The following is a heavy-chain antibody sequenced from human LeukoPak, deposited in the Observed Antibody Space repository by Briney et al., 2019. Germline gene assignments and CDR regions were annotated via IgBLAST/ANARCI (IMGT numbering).Heavy chain of an antibody. CDR2: FXPEDGET. CDR1: XYTLXEXX. Sequence: XXXKVXXYTLXEXXMHWVRXAPGXXLEXXXGFXPEDGETIYAQKFQGRVTMTEDTSTDTAYMELSSLRSEDTAVYYCATVYYYYDSSGYYPYYFDYWGQGTLVTVSS. CDR3: ATVYYYYDSSGYYPYYFDY. J-gene: IGHJ4*02. D-gene: IGHD3-22*01. V-gene: IGHV1-24*01.